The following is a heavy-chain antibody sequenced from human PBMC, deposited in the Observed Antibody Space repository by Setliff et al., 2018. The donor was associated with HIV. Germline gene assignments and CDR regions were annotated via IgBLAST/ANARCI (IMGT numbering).Heavy chain of an antibody. CDR1: GFTVSDTH. CDR2: VYSDGRT. D-gene: IGHD3-10*01. CDR3: ARGVKWLDP. Sequence: GGSLRLSCAASGFTVSDTHMTWVRQAPGKGLEWVYIVYSDGRTYNADSVKGRFTISRDDSKNTVYLQMHSLRVEDTAVYYCARGVKWLDPWGQGTLVTVSS. J-gene: IGHJ5*02. V-gene: IGHV3-53*01.